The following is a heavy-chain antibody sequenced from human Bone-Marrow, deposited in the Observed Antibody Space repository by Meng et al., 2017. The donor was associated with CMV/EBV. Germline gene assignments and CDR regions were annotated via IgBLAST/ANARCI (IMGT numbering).Heavy chain of an antibody. CDR3: ARLTPRITIFGVVISYYYYYGMDV. V-gene: IGHV1-46*01. D-gene: IGHD3-3*01. CDR2: INPSGGST. Sequence: ASVKVSCKASGYTFTSYYMHWVRQAPGQGLEWMGIINPSGGSTSYAQKFQGRVTITADKSTSTAYMELSSLRSEDTAVYYCARLTPRITIFGVVISYYYYYGMDVWGQGTTVTVSS. J-gene: IGHJ6*02. CDR1: GYTFTSYY.